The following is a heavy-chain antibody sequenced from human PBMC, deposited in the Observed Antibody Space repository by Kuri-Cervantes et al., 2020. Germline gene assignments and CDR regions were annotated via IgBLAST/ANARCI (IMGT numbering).Heavy chain of an antibody. V-gene: IGHV4-38-2*01. CDR1: GYSISSGYY. J-gene: IGHJ6*03. CDR3: VRGSGWYRDYYYQKDV. CDR2: INHSGST. D-gene: IGHD6-19*01. Sequence: GSLRLSCAVSGYSISSGYYWGWIRQPPGKGLEWIGEINHSGSTNYNPSLKSRVSISVDTSKNQFSLKLNSVTAADTAVYYCVRGSGWYRDYYYQKDVWGKGTTVTVSS.